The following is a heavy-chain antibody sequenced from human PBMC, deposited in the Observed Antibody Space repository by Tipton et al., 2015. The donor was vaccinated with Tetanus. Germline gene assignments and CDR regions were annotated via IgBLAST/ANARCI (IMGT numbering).Heavy chain of an antibody. Sequence: QLVQSGAEVKKPGASVKVSCKASGYTFTSYGISWVRQAPGQGLEWMGWISAYNGNTNYAQKLQGRVTMTTDTSTSPAYMELRSLRSDDTAVYYCCLVTIFGVPTPMDVWGQGTPVTVSS. V-gene: IGHV1-18*01. CDR2: ISAYNGNT. CDR3: CLVTIFGVPTPMDV. D-gene: IGHD3-3*01. CDR1: GYTFTSYG. J-gene: IGHJ6*02.